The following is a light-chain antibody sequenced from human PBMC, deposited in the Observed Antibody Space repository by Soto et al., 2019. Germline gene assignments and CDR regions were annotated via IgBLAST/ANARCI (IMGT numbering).Light chain of an antibody. J-gene: IGKJ1*01. CDR1: QSVSSN. CDR2: GPS. V-gene: IGKV3-15*01. CDR3: QQYNNWPQT. Sequence: EIMMTQSPATLSVSPGERATLSCRPSQSVSSNLVWYQQKPGQAPRLLIYGPSTRATGIPARFSGSGSGTEFTRTISSLQSEDFAVYYCQQYNNWPQTFGQGTKVDIK.